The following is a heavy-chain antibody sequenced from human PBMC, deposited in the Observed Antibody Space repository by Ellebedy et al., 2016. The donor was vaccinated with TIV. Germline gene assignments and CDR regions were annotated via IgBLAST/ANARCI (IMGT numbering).Heavy chain of an antibody. J-gene: IGHJ4*02. V-gene: IGHV3-23*01. CDR1: GFTFGIYA. D-gene: IGHD3-16*01. CDR3: GKGWGVAQDYFDS. Sequence: GGSLRLSXAASGFTFGIYAMSWVRQAPGKGLEWVSGVSASGGSTDYADSVKGRFTISRDNAKNMLYLQMSSLRAEDTAVYFCGKGWGVAQDYFDSWGQGTLVTVSS. CDR2: VSASGGST.